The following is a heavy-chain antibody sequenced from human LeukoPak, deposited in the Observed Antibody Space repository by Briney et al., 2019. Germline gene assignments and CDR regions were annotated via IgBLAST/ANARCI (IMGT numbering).Heavy chain of an antibody. CDR1: DGSISNYY. CDR2: ASYSGST. CDR3: AGHYDILTGYYIELDY. D-gene: IGHD3-9*01. Sequence: SETLSLTCSVFDGSISNYYWSWIRQPPGKGLEWIGYASYSGSTNYNPSLESRVTISVDTSKKQFSLKLSSVTAADTAVYYCAGHYDILTGYYIELDYWGQGALVTVSS. J-gene: IGHJ4*02. V-gene: IGHV4-59*01.